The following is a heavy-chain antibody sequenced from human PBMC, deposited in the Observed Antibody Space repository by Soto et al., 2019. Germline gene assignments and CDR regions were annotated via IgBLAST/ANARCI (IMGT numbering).Heavy chain of an antibody. CDR2: ISSSSSTI. D-gene: IGHD2-2*01. CDR1: GFTFSSYS. CDR3: ARNPSRKYQLLCCAFDI. V-gene: IGHV3-48*01. Sequence: GGSLRLSCAASGFTFSSYSMNWVRQAPGKGLEWVSYISSSSSTIYYADSVKGRFTISRDNAKNSLYLQMNSLRAEDTAVYYCARNPSRKYQLLCCAFDIWAKGQWSPSPQ. J-gene: IGHJ3*02.